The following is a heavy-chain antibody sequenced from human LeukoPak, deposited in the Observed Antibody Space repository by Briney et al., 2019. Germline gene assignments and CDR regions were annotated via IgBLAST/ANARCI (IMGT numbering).Heavy chain of an antibody. CDR3: AKDTGSGPYYYYMDV. D-gene: IGHD3-3*01. V-gene: IGHV3-7*03. J-gene: IGHJ6*03. CDR2: IKQDGSKE. Sequence: GGSLRLSCAASGFTFSSYWMSWVRQAPGKGLEWVANIKQDGSKEYYVDSVKGRFTISRDNAKNSLYLQMNTLRAEDMALYYCAKDTGSGPYYYYMDVWGKGTTVTVSS. CDR1: GFTFSSYW.